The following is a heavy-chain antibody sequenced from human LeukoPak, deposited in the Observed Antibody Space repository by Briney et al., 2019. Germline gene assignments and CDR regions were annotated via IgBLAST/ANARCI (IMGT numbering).Heavy chain of an antibody. CDR3: ARHRGGNGNYYYYYMDV. CDR2: IYPSNSDT. CDR1: GYSFTSYW. Sequence: GESLKISCKGSGYSFTSYWIGWVRQMPGKGLEWMGIIYPSNSDTRYSPSFQGQVTISADKSISTAYLQWSSLKASDTAMYYCARHRGGNGNYYYYYMDVWGKGTTVTVSS. D-gene: IGHD1-14*01. V-gene: IGHV5-51*01. J-gene: IGHJ6*03.